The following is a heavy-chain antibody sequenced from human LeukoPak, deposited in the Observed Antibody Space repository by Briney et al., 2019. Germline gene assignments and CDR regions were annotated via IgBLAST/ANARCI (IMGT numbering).Heavy chain of an antibody. D-gene: IGHD6-6*01. CDR3: ARGLIAARHYYYYYMDV. CDR1: GYTFTSYY. Sequence: ASVKVSCKASGYTFTSYYMHWVRQAPGQGLEWMGWMNPNSGNTGYAQKFQGRVTMTRNTSISTAYMELSSLRSEDTAVYYCARGLIAARHYYYYYMDVWGKGTTVTVSS. CDR2: MNPNSGNT. V-gene: IGHV1-8*02. J-gene: IGHJ6*03.